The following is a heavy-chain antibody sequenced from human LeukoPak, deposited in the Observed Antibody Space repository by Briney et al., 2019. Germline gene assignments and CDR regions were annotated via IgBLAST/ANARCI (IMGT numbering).Heavy chain of an antibody. CDR1: GFSFSSYW. J-gene: IGHJ4*02. CDR3: VRGYSSGYRLDY. CDR2: INGDGSST. D-gene: IGHD3-22*01. V-gene: IGHV3-74*01. Sequence: GGSLRLSCAASGFSFSSYWMHWVRQDPVKGLLWVSRINGDGSSTDYADSEKGRFTISRDNAKNTVYLQMNSLKAEDTAVYYCVRGYSSGYRLDYWGQGTLVTVSS.